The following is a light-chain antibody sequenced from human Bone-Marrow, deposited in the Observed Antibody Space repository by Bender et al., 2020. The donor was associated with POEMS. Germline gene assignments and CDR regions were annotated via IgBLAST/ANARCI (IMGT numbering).Light chain of an antibody. Sequence: QSVLTQPPSASGTPGQRVTISCSGSNSNIGTNAVNWYQQFPGTAPKPLIYSDNQRPSGVPDRFYAFKSGTSASLAISGLQSEDEADYYGAAWDAGLSGGVFGGGTKLTVL. J-gene: IGLJ3*02. CDR3: AAWDAGLSGGV. CDR1: NSNIGTNA. V-gene: IGLV1-44*01. CDR2: SDN.